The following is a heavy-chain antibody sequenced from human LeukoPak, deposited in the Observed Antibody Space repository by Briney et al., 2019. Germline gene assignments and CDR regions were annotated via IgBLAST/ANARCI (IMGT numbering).Heavy chain of an antibody. CDR3: ATVNLRQLGNYFDY. J-gene: IGHJ4*02. D-gene: IGHD1-1*01. CDR1: GGTFSSYA. CDR2: IIPILGIA. Sequence: SVKVSCKASGGTFSSYAISWVRQAPGQGLEWMGRIIPILGIANYAQKFQGRVTMTEDTSTDTAYMELSSLRSEDTAVYYCATVNLRQLGNYFDYWGQGTLVTVSS. V-gene: IGHV1-69*04.